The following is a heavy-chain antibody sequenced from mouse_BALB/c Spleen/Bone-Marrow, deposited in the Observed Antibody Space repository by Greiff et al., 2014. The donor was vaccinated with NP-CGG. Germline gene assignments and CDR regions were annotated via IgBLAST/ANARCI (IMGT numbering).Heavy chain of an antibody. D-gene: IGHD2-4*01. J-gene: IGHJ3*01. CDR1: GYAFSSYW. V-gene: IGHV1-80*01. CDR3: AREGYDYDWYAY. CDR2: IYPGDGDT. Sequence: QVQLQQSGAELVRPGSSVKISCTASGYAFSSYWMNWVKQRPGKGLEWIGKIYPGDGDTNYTGKFKGKVTLTADKSSSTVYMQVNSLTSEDSAVYFCAREGYDYDWYAYWGQRTLITVSA.